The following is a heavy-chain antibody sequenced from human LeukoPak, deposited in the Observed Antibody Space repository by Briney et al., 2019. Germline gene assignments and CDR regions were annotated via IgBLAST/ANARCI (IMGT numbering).Heavy chain of an antibody. Sequence: SETLSLTCTVSGGSISSGGYYWSWIRQHPGRGLEWIGYIYYSGSTYYNPSLKSRVTISVDTSKNQFSLKLSSVTAADTAVYYCARGTSGSPYYFDYWGQGTLVTVSS. V-gene: IGHV4-31*03. CDR1: GGSISSGGYY. J-gene: IGHJ4*02. CDR2: IYYSGST. D-gene: IGHD1-26*01. CDR3: ARGTSGSPYYFDY.